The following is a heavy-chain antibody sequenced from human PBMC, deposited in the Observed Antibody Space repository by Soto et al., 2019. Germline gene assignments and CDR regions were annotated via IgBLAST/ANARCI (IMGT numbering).Heavy chain of an antibody. CDR1: GFALSTTEVG. D-gene: IGHD3-10*01. CDR2: SYWHADK. CDR3: VSRRGGWGYQGSETYYHWFDP. Sequence: QITLKESGPTLVKPTQTLTLTCTFSGFALSTTEVGVGWIRQPPGKALEWLALSYWHADKRYSPSLKSRLAMTRDTSKNQVGLTMDNKDPVDTATYYCVSRRGGWGYQGSETYYHWFDPLGQATLGTVSP. V-gene: IGHV2-5*01. J-gene: IGHJ5*02.